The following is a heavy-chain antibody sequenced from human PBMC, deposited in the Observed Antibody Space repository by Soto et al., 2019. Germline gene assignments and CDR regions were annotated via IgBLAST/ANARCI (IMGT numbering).Heavy chain of an antibody. CDR3: ARDRYDSSHSLHY. J-gene: IGHJ4*02. CDR2: ISAGNGNT. V-gene: IGHV1-3*01. CDR1: GYSFNSYD. Sequence: QVQLVQSGAEVKKPGASVKVSCKASGYSFNSYDMHWVRQAPGQRLEWMGWISAGNGNTKYSQSFQGRVXXTXDXXASTAYMELRSLRSEDTAVYYCARDRYDSSHSLHYWGQGTLVTVSS. D-gene: IGHD3-22*01.